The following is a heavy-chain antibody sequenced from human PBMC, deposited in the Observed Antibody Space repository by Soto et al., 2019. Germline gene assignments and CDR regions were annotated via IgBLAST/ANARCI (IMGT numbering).Heavy chain of an antibody. CDR2: IYYSGST. J-gene: IGHJ4*02. CDR1: GGSISSYY. CDR3: ARGKGRFDY. Sequence: SETLSLTCTFSGGSISSYYWSWIRQPPGKGLEWIGYIYYSGSTNYNPSLKSRVTISVDTSKNQFSLKLNSVTAADTAVYYCARGKGRFDYWGQGTLVTVSS. V-gene: IGHV4-59*01.